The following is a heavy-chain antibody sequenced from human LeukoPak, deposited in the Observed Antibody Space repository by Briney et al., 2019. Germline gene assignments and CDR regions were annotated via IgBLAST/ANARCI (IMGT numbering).Heavy chain of an antibody. J-gene: IGHJ4*02. V-gene: IGHV4-34*01. Sequence: SETLSLTCAVYGGSFSGYYWSWIRQPPGKGLEWIGEINHSGSTNYNPSLKSRVTISVDTSKNQFSLKLSSVTGADTAVYYCARGSPLVVVLAVDFWGQGTLVTVSS. CDR3: ARGSPLVVVLAVDF. D-gene: IGHD2-2*01. CDR2: INHSGST. CDR1: GGSFSGYY.